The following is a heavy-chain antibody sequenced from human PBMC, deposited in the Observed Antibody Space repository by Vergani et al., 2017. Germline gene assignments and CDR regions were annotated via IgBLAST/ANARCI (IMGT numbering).Heavy chain of an antibody. Sequence: QVQLQESGPGLVKPSETLSLTCTVSGGSISSYYWSWIRQPAGKGLEWIGRIYTSGSTNYNPSLKSRVTMSVDTSKNQFSLKLSPVTAADTGVYYCARILSNGYQANWFDPWGQGTLVTVSS. CDR2: IYTSGST. J-gene: IGHJ5*02. CDR3: ARILSNGYQANWFDP. V-gene: IGHV4-4*07. D-gene: IGHD3-22*01. CDR1: GGSISSYY.